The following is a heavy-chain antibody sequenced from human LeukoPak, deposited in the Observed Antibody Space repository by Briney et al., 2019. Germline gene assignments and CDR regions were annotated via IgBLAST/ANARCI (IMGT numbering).Heavy chain of an antibody. CDR3: AKDPTHFRVWDDYDNTRLNY. Sequence: GGSLRLSCVVSGFIVSSYYMSWVRQAPGKGLEWVSVIYSGGSTYYADSVKGRFTISRDNSKNTVYLQMNSLRAEDTAVYYCAKDPTHFRVWDDYDNTRLNYWGQGTLVTVSS. D-gene: IGHD3-22*01. CDR2: IYSGGST. CDR1: GFIVSSYY. J-gene: IGHJ4*02. V-gene: IGHV3-66*02.